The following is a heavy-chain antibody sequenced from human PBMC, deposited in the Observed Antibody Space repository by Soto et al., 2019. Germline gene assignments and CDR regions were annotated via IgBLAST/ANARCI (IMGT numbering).Heavy chain of an antibody. CDR1: GFTFSSYA. Sequence: QVQLVESGGGVVQPGRSLRLSCAASGFTFSSYAMHWVRQAPGKGLEWVAVISYDGSNKYYADSVKGRFTISRDNSKNTLDLQMNSLRAEDTAVYYCARGPLVERYFDFWGQGTLVTVSS. CDR3: ARGPLVERYFDF. V-gene: IGHV3-30-3*01. J-gene: IGHJ4*02. D-gene: IGHD2-15*01. CDR2: ISYDGSNK.